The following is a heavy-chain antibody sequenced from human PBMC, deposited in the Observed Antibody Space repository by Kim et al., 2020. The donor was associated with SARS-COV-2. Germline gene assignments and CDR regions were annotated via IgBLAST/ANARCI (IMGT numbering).Heavy chain of an antibody. CDR1: GFTFSSYG. D-gene: IGHD6-13*01. CDR3: AKDIRWSRNYFDY. Sequence: GGSLRLSCAASGFTFSSYGMHWVRQAPGKGLEWVAVISYDGSNKYYADSVKGRFTISRDNSKNTLYLQMNSLRAEDTAVYYCAKDIRWSRNYFDYWGQGTLVTVSS. CDR2: ISYDGSNK. J-gene: IGHJ4*02. V-gene: IGHV3-30*18.